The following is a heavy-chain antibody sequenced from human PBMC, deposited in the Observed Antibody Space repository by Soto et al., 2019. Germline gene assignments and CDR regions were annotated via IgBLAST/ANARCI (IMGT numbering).Heavy chain of an antibody. V-gene: IGHV1-18*01. CDR2: ISAYNGNT. CDR3: ARLGFYYESSGYDGAYYNGRAV. J-gene: IGHJ6*04. Sequence: ASVNVSCKASGYTFTSYGISWVRQAPGQGLEWMGWISAYNGNTNYAQKLQSRVTMTTDTSTSTAYMELRSLRSNDTAVYYCARLGFYYESSGYDGAYYNGRAVGGKGPTVPVPS. CDR1: GYTFTSYG. D-gene: IGHD3-22*01.